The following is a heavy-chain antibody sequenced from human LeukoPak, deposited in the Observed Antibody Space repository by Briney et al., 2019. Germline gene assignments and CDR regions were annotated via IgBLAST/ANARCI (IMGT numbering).Heavy chain of an antibody. J-gene: IGHJ4*02. D-gene: IGHD5-18*01. CDR1: GGTFSSYA. CDR2: IIPILGIA. Sequence: SVKVSCKASGGTFSSYAISWVRQAPGQGLEWMGRIIPILGIANHAQKFQGRVTITADKSTSTAYMELSSLRSEDTAVYYCARDRIGYSYGLGSYYFDYWGQGTLVTVSS. CDR3: ARDRIGYSYGLGSYYFDY. V-gene: IGHV1-69*04.